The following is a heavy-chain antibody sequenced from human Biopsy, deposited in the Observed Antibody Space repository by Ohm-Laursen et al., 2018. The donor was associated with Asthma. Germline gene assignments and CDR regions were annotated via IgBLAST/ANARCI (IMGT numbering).Heavy chain of an antibody. D-gene: IGHD5-12*01. V-gene: IGHV3-30*18. CDR3: AKRRGYSGHDNDY. CDR2: ISYDGNHK. CDR1: GFMFRSFG. J-gene: IGHJ4*02. Sequence: SLRLSCAASGFMFRSFGMHWVRQAPGKGLEWVAVISYDGNHKFYEDSVKGRFTISRDNSKNTLYLQMNGLRTGDTAVYYCAKRRGYSGHDNDYWGQGTLVIVSS.